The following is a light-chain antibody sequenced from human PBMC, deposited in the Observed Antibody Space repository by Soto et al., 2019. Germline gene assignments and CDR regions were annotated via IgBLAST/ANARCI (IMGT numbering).Light chain of an antibody. V-gene: IGLV2-18*02. CDR2: EVS. CDR3: SSYTPSTTYV. J-gene: IGLJ1*01. CDR1: SSDVGRYNR. Sequence: QSALTQPPSVSGSPGQSVTISCTGTSSDVGRYNRVSWYQQPPGTAPKLIIFEVSNRPSGVPDRFSGSKSGNTASLTISGLQAEDEADYYCSSYTPSTTYVFGTGTKLTVL.